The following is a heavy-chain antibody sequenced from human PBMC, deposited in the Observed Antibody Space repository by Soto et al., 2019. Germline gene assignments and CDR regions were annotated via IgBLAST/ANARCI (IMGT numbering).Heavy chain of an antibody. CDR1: GYTFTGYY. Sequence: ASVKVSCKASGYTFTGYYMHWVRQAPGQGLEWMGWINPNSGGTNYAQKFQGRVTMTRDTSISTAYMELSRLRSDDTAVYYCARSRKLIYYNDAFHILGQGTMVNLS. V-gene: IGHV1-2*02. J-gene: IGHJ3*02. CDR2: INPNSGGT. CDR3: ARSRKLIYYNDAFHI. D-gene: IGHD3-10*01.